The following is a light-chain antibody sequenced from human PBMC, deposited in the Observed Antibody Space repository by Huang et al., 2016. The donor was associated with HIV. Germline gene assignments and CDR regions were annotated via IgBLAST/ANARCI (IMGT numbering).Light chain of an antibody. CDR1: QSISSTF. CDR3: QQYGSSPPYT. V-gene: IGKV3-20*01. J-gene: IGKJ2*01. CDR2: GAS. Sequence: EIVLTQSPGTLSLSPGERATLSCRASQSISSTFLAWYQQKPGQAPRLLIYGASRRATGIPDRFGGSVSGTDFTLTISRLEPEDFAVYYCQQYGSSPPYTFGQGTKLEIK.